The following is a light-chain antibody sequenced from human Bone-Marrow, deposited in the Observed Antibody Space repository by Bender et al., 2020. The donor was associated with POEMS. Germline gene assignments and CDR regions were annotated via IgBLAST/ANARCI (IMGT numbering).Light chain of an antibody. CDR3: CSYAGSSTLV. V-gene: IGLV2-8*01. CDR2: EVN. J-gene: IGLJ2*01. CDR1: SGEIGTYNY. Sequence: QSALTQPPSASGSPGESVTISCTGTSGEIGTYNYVSWYQQHPGKAPKLLIYEVNKRPSGVPDRLSGAKSGNTASLTISGLKAGDEADYYCCSYAGSSTLVFGGGTKLTVL.